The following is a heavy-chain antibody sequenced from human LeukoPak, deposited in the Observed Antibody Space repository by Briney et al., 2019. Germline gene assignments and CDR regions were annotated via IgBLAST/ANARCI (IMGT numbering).Heavy chain of an antibody. J-gene: IGHJ4*02. Sequence: PGGPLRLSCAASGFTFSSYSMNWVRQPPGKGLEWVAYIRSSGSPIYYADSVQGRITISRANAKNSLYQQMNSLRDEDTAVYYCGRDPDALDFWGQGTPVTVSS. V-gene: IGHV3-48*02. CDR2: IRSSGSPI. CDR1: GFTFSSYS. CDR3: GRDPDALDF.